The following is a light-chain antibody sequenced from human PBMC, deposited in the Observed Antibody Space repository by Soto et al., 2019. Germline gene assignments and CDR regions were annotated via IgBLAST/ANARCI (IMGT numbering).Light chain of an antibody. J-gene: IGKJ5*01. CDR2: GAS. V-gene: IGKV3-15*01. CDR3: QQYKNWPPIT. CDR1: QSVSSS. Sequence: DIMMTQSPPTLSVSPGERATLSCRASQSVSSSLAWYQQKPGQAPRLLIYGASTRATGTPARFSGSGSGTEFTLTISSLQSEDFAVYYCQQYKNWPPITFGQGTRLEIK.